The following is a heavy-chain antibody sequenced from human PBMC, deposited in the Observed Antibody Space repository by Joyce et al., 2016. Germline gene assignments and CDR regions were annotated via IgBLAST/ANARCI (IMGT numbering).Heavy chain of an antibody. CDR1: GDTLTGHY. Sequence: QVQLVQSGAEVKKPGASVKVSCTASGDTLTGHYMHWVRQAPGQGLEWMGGISPRNGDTNYAQNLQDRVTMTRDTSISTAYMELSRLRSDDTAVYYCARKCGGDCYSYAFDIWGQGTMVTVSS. D-gene: IGHD2-21*02. CDR3: ARKCGGDCYSYAFDI. CDR2: ISPRNGDT. J-gene: IGHJ3*02. V-gene: IGHV1-2*02.